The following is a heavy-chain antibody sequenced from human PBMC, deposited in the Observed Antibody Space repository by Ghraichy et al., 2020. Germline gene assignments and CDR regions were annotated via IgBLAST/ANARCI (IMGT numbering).Heavy chain of an antibody. CDR3: ARDYGDYVRPGYFDY. V-gene: IGHV1-18*01. CDR1: GYTFTSYG. J-gene: IGHJ4*02. CDR2: ISAYNGNT. D-gene: IGHD4-17*01. Sequence: ASVKVSCKASGYTFTSYGISWVRQAPGQGLEWMGWISAYNGNTNYAQKLQGRVTMTTDTSTSTAYMELRSLRSDDTAVYYCARDYGDYVRPGYFDYWGQGTLVTVSS.